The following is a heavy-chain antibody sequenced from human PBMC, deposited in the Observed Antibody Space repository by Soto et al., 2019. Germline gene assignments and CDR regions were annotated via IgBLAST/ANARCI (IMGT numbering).Heavy chain of an antibody. Sequence: QVQLVESGGGVVQPGSSLRLSCAASGFTFSSYGMHWVRQAPGKGLEWVAVIWYDGSNNYYADSVKGRFTISKDNSKNPLYLQMNSLSACDTAVYYGARDYYDILTGYMAWGQGTLVTVSS. CDR2: IWYDGSNN. D-gene: IGHD3-9*01. CDR1: GFTFSSYG. J-gene: IGHJ5*02. V-gene: IGHV3-33*01. CDR3: ARDYYDILTGYMA.